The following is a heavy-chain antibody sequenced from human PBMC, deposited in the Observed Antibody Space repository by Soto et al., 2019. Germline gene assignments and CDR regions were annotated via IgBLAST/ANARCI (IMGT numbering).Heavy chain of an antibody. D-gene: IGHD1-7*01. CDR3: ARAKGTTDY. CDR2: ISYDGSNK. J-gene: IGHJ4*02. Sequence: QVQLVESGGGVVQPGRSLRLSCAASGFSFSTYAMHWVRQAPGKGLEWVALISYDGSNKYYADSVKGRFSISRDNPRKTLYLQINSLRIDDTAVYYCARAKGTTDYWGQGTLVTVSS. CDR1: GFSFSTYA. V-gene: IGHV3-30-3*01.